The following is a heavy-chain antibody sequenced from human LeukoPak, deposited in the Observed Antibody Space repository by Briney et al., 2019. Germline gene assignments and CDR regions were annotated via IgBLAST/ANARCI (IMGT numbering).Heavy chain of an antibody. Sequence: GGSLRLSCAASGFTFSSYAMHRVRQAPGKGLEWVAVISYDGSNKYDAVSVKGRFTISRDNSKNTLYLQMNSLRAEDTAVYYCAKDWSFSWDLDYWGQGTLVTASS. CDR1: GFTFSSYA. CDR2: ISYDGSNK. CDR3: AKDWSFSWDLDY. D-gene: IGHD3-3*01. J-gene: IGHJ4*02. V-gene: IGHV3-30-3*01.